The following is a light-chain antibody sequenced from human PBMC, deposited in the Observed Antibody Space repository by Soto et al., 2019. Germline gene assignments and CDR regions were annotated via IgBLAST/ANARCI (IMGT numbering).Light chain of an antibody. J-gene: IGKJ5*01. CDR2: GAS. CDR3: QQYGSSPIT. Sequence: EIVMTQSPATLPVSPGERATLSCRASQTVADSLVWYQQKPGQPPRPLIKGASTRATGIPATFSGSGSGTEFTLTISRLEPEDFAVYYCQQYGSSPITFGQGTRLEIK. CDR1: QTVADS. V-gene: IGKV3-15*01.